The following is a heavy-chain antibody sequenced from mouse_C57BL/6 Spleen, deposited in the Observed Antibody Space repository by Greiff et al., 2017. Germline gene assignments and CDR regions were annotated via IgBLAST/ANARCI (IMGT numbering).Heavy chain of an antibody. J-gene: IGHJ4*01. CDR3: ARCATCRSAMDY. CDR2: IDPSDSET. V-gene: IGHV1-52*01. D-gene: IGHD6-1*01. Sequence: VQLQQPGAELVRPGSSVKLSCKASGYTFTSYWMHWVKQMPIQGLEWIGNIDPSDSETHYNQKFKDKATLTEDKSSSTAYMQLSSLTSEDAAVYYCARCATCRSAMDYWGQGTSVTVSA. CDR1: GYTFTSYW.